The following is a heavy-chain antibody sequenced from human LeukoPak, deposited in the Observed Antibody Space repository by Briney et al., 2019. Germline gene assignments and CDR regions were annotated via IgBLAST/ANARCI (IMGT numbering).Heavy chain of an antibody. CDR1: GFTFSSYG. Sequence: GGSLRLSCAASGFTFSSYGMHWVRQAPGKGLEWVAFIRYDGSNKYYADSVKGRFTISRDNSKNTLYLQMNSLRVEDTAVYYCAKYTFRSSSFDYWGQGTLVTVSS. CDR3: AKYTFRSSSFDY. CDR2: IRYDGSNK. V-gene: IGHV3-30*02. D-gene: IGHD6-6*01. J-gene: IGHJ4*02.